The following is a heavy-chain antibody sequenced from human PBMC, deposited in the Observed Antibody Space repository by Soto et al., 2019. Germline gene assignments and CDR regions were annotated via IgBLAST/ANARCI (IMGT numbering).Heavy chain of an antibody. D-gene: IGHD3-16*02. CDR1: GFTFDDYA. CDR2: MSWNRGSI. V-gene: IGHV3-9*01. Sequence: VQLVESGGSLVQPGRSLRLSCVASGFTFDDYAMHWVRQAPGKGLEWVSGMSWNRGSIVYADSVKGRFTISRDNAKNSLYLQMNSLRPEDSALYYCAKDISLGELSAPDHWGQGTLVTVSS. CDR3: AKDISLGELSAPDH. J-gene: IGHJ4*02.